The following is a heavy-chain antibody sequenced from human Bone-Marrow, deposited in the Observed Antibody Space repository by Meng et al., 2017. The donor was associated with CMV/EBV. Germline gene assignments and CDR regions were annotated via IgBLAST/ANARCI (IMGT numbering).Heavy chain of an antibody. CDR3: ARDRYYDFWSGPSQGMDV. J-gene: IGHJ6*02. CDR2: IYHSGST. Sequence: GSLRLSCTVSGGSISSYYWNWIRQPPGKGLEWIGYIYHSGSTNYNPSLKSRVTISVDTSKKQFSLKLSSVTAADTAVYYCARDRYYDFWSGPSQGMDVWGQGTTVTVSS. D-gene: IGHD3-3*01. V-gene: IGHV4-59*01. CDR1: GGSISSYY.